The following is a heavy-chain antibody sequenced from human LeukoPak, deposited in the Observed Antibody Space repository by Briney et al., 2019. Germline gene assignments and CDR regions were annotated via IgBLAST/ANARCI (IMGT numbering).Heavy chain of an antibody. CDR1: RFTFTAYA. V-gene: IGHV3-30-3*01. D-gene: IGHD6-19*01. CDR3: ARDGGYTGGWTYGAGDY. CDR2: ISNDGNEK. J-gene: IGHJ4*01. Sequence: PLGCPRLSSAEPRFTFTAYAIHWVRQAPGKGMDCVAVISNDGNEKYYGDSVKGRFSISRDNSKNTLYLQMSSLRSEDTAVYYCARDGGYTGGWTYGAGDYWGQGTLVTVSS.